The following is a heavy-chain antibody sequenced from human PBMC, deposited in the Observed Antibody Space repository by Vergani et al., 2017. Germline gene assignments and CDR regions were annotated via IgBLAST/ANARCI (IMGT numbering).Heavy chain of an antibody. CDR2: IYYSGST. CDR3: AAAPGELIGAHRF. J-gene: IGHJ4*02. CDR1: GGSISSYY. Sequence: QVQLQESGPGLVKPSETLSLTCTVSGGSISSYYWSWIRQPPGKGLEWIGYIYYSGSTNYNPSLKSRVTIAVDTSKNHVSLKLSSVTAADTAVYYCAAAPGELIGAHRFWGQGTLVTVAS. D-gene: IGHD3-10*01. V-gene: IGHV4-59*12.